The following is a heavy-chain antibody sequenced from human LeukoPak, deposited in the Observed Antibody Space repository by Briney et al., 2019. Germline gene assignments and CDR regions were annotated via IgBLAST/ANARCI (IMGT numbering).Heavy chain of an antibody. V-gene: IGHV3-30*03. CDR3: AREGPRGNSQFDY. CDR2: ISYDGSNK. Sequence: GGSLRLSCAASGFTFSSYGMHWVRQAPGKGLEWVAVISYDGSNKYYVDSVKGRLTISRDNSKNTLYLQMNSLRVEDTAVYYCAREGPRGNSQFDYWGQGTLVTVSS. D-gene: IGHD2/OR15-2a*01. CDR1: GFTFSSYG. J-gene: IGHJ4*02.